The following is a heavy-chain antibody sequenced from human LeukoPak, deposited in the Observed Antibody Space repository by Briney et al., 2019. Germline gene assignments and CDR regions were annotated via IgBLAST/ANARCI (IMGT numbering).Heavy chain of an antibody. CDR2: FDPEDGET. D-gene: IGHD1-26*01. J-gene: IGHJ4*02. V-gene: IGHV1-24*01. CDR1: GYTLTELS. CDR3: ATEFTGATSLDY. Sequence: ASVKVSCKVSGYTLTELSMHWVRQAPGKGLEWMGGFDPEDGETIYAQKFQGRVTMTEDTSTDTAYMELSSLRSEDTAVYYCATEFTGATSLDYWGQGTLVTVSS.